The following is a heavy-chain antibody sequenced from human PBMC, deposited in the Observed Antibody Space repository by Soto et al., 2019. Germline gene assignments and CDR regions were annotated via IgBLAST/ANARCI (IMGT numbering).Heavy chain of an antibody. CDR2: MNPNSGNT. CDR1: GYTFTSYD. D-gene: IGHD3-9*01. Sequence: ASVKVSCKASGYTFTSYDINWVRQATGQGLEWMGWMNPNSGNTGYAQKFQGRVTMTRNTSISTAYMELSSLRSEDTAVYYCARSGRQIGLRYFDWLQNYYYYYMDVWGKGTAVTVSS. CDR3: ARSGRQIGLRYFDWLQNYYYYYMDV. J-gene: IGHJ6*03. V-gene: IGHV1-8*01.